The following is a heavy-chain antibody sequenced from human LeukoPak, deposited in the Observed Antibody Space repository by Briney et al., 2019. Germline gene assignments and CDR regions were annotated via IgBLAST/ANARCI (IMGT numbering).Heavy chain of an antibody. D-gene: IGHD6-19*01. CDR1: GGSISSYY. J-gene: IGHJ6*02. CDR3: ARRAVAGRYYGMDV. CDR2: IYYSGST. V-gene: IGHV4-59*08. Sequence: SETLSLTCTVSGGSISSYYWSWIRQPPGKGLEWIGYIYYSGSTNYNPSLKSRVTISVDTSKNQFSLKLSSVTAADTAVYYCARRAVAGRYYGMDVWGRGTTVTVSS.